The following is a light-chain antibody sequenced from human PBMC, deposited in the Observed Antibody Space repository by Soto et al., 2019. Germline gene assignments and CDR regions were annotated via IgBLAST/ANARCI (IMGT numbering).Light chain of an antibody. CDR1: HSLSSNY. V-gene: IGKV3-20*01. CDR2: GTS. Sequence: EIVLTQSPGTLSLSPGESATLSCRAGHSLSSNYLAWYQQNPGQAPRLLIYGTSSRATGIQDRFSGSGSGTDFTLTISRLEPEDFGVYYCQQYDASPYTFGQGTKLEIK. CDR3: QQYDASPYT. J-gene: IGKJ2*01.